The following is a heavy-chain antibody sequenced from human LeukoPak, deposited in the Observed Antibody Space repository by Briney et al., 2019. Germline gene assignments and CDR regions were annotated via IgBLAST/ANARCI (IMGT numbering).Heavy chain of an antibody. J-gene: IGHJ4*02. CDR1: GFTFSTYV. Sequence: GGSLRLSCAASGFTFSTYVMHWVRQAPGKGLEWVAVIWYDGSNEYYADSVKGRFTISRDNSKNTLYVQMNSLRAEDTAVYYCARDVGCRSSRGFDYWGQGTLVTVSS. V-gene: IGHV3-33*01. D-gene: IGHD6-13*01. CDR2: IWYDGSNE. CDR3: ARDVGCRSSRGFDY.